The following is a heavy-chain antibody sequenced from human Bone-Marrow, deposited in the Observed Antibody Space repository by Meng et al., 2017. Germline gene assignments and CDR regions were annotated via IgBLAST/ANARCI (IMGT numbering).Heavy chain of an antibody. CDR2: IQRGGST. V-gene: IGHV4-4*02. CDR3: ARIPDYDTSAS. J-gene: IGHJ5*02. Sequence: QVQLQESGPGLVKPSGTLSLTCAVSGGSLSSSNWWSWVRQPPGRGLEWIGEIQRGGSTNYNPSLKSRVTISIDKSKNQFSLMLTSLTAADTAVYYCARIPDYDTSASWGQGTLVTVSS. D-gene: IGHD3-22*01. CDR1: GGSLSSSNW.